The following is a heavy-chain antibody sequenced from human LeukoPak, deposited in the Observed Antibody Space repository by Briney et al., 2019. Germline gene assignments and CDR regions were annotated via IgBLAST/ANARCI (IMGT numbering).Heavy chain of an antibody. CDR3: ARVKPVPTVSFDP. V-gene: IGHV1-8*01. D-gene: IGHD4-17*01. Sequence: GASVKVSCKASGYTPSDYDINWVRQAPGQGLEYMGWINPNSLIPGYARKFRGRVTLTMDTSIRTAYMELSGLTYDDTAIYYCARVKPVPTVSFDPWGQGTLVTVSS. J-gene: IGHJ5*02. CDR1: GYTPSDYD. CDR2: INPNSLIP.